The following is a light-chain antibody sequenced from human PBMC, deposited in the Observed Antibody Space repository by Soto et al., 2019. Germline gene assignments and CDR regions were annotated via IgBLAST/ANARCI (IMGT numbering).Light chain of an antibody. CDR2: KAS. V-gene: IGKV1-5*03. CDR1: QTISSW. CDR3: QQRSNWA. Sequence: DIQMTQSRATLYGSLGYRVTFICRASQTISSWLAWYQQKPGKAPKLLIYKASTLKSGVPSRFSGSGSGTEFTLTISSLEPEDFAVYSCQQRSNWAFGQGTKVDIK. J-gene: IGKJ1*01.